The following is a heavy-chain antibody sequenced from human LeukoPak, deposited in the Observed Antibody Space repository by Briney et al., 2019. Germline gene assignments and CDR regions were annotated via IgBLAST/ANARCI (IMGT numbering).Heavy chain of an antibody. CDR3: ARLQSIAVAGPVFDY. V-gene: IGHV4-30-2*03. CDR1: GGSISSGGYY. D-gene: IGHD6-19*01. CDR2: IYHSGST. Sequence: SETLSLTCTVSGGSISSGGYYWSWIRQPPGKGLEWIGYIYHSGSTYYNPSLKSRVTISVDTSKNQFSLKLSSVTAADTAVYYCARLQSIAVAGPVFDYWGQGTLVTVSS. J-gene: IGHJ4*02.